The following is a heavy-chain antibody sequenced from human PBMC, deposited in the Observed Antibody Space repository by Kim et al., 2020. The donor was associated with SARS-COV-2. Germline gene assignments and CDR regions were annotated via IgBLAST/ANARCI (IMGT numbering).Heavy chain of an antibody. V-gene: IGHV4-31*02. CDR3: ARDRITGTTGGFDY. Sequence: NPSIKSRVTMSVDTSKNQFSLKLYSVTAADTAVYYCARDRITGTTGGFDYWGQGTLVTVSS. D-gene: IGHD1-20*01. J-gene: IGHJ4*02.